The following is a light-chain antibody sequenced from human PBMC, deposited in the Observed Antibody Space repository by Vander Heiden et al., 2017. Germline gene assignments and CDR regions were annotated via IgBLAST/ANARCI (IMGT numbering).Light chain of an antibody. CDR2: GAS. V-gene: IGKV3-20*01. CDR1: QSVNTNF. Sequence: IGFTPAPDTLSLSPGERATLSCRASQSVNTNFLAWYQQKPGQAPRLLMSGASTRATGVPDRFSGSGSGTDFTLIISRLESEDCAVYFCQQYGTSPVTFGQGTRLELK. J-gene: IGKJ5*01. CDR3: QQYGTSPVT.